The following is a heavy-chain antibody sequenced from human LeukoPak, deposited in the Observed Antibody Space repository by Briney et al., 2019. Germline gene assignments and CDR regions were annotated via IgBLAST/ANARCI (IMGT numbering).Heavy chain of an antibody. CDR3: AKESSGGPAYWYFDL. V-gene: IGHV3-74*01. CDR1: GLTFSNYW. CDR2: INTDGRST. D-gene: IGHD3-16*01. J-gene: IGHJ2*01. Sequence: RTGGSLRLSCAASGLTFSNYWMHWVRQGPGKGLVWVSGINTDGRSTVYADSVKGRFTISRDNAKNTLYLQMNSLRAEDTAVYYCAKESSGGPAYWYFDLWGRGTLVTVSS.